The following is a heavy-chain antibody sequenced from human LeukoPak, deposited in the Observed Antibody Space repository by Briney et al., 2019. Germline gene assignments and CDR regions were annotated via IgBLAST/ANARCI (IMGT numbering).Heavy chain of an antibody. CDR1: GVSINNYY. CDR3: ARDRGSGGGFDY. D-gene: IGHD3-16*01. J-gene: IGHJ4*02. CDR2: IYYTGIT. V-gene: IGHV4-59*01. Sequence: SETLSLTCTVSGVSINNYYWSWIRQPPGKGLGWIAYIYYTGITNYIPSLKSRVTISVDTSQNQFSLKLSSVIAADTAVYYCARDRGSGGGFDYWGQGTLVTVSS.